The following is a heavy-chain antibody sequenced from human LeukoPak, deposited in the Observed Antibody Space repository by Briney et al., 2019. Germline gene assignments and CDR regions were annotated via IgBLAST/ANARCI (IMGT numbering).Heavy chain of an antibody. CDR2: IYTSGST. J-gene: IGHJ5*02. V-gene: IGHV4-61*02. CDR3: ARRDSSGFGP. D-gene: IGHD3-22*01. CDR1: GGSISSGSYY. Sequence: SETLSLTCTVSGGSISSGSYYWSWIRQPAGKGLEWIGRIYTSGSTNYNPSLKSRVTISVDTSKNQFSLKLSSVTAADTAVYYCARRDSSGFGPWGQGTLVTVSS.